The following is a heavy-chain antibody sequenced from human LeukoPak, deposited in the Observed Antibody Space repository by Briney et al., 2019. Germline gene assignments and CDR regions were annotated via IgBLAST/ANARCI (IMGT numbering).Heavy chain of an antibody. J-gene: IGHJ2*01. CDR3: ARVVGTVTTGWYFDL. Sequence: SETLSLTCTVSGGSISSGSYYWSWIRQPAGKGLEWIGRIYTSGSTNYNPSLKSRVTISVGTSKNQFSLKLSSVTAADTAVYYCARVVGTVTTGWYFDLWGRGTLVTVSS. V-gene: IGHV4-61*02. CDR2: IYTSGST. D-gene: IGHD4-17*01. CDR1: GGSISSGSYY.